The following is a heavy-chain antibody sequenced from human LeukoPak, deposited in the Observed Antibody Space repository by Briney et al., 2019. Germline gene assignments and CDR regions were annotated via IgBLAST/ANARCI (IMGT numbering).Heavy chain of an antibody. D-gene: IGHD2/OR15-2a*01. CDR3: ARSVIVADTTRGFDY. CDR1: GFTFSTYS. Sequence: GGSLRLSCAASGFTFSTYSMNWVRQAPGKGLEWVSIISGTSSHIFDADSVKGRFTISRDNAKNSLYLQMNSLRAEDTAVYYCARSVIVADTTRGFDYWGQGILVTVSS. J-gene: IGHJ4*02. CDR2: ISGTSSHI. V-gene: IGHV3-21*01.